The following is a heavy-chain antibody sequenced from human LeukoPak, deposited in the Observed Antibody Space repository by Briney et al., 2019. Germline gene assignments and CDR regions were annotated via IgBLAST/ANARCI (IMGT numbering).Heavy chain of an antibody. CDR3: ARRSVVAATRGYYYYYYYMDV. V-gene: IGHV1-69*13. Sequence: SVKVSCKVSGYTLTELSMHWVRQAPGQGLEWMGGIIPIFGTANYAQKFQGRVTITADESTSTAYMELSSLRSEDTAVYYCARRSVVAATRGYYYYYYYMDVWGKGTTVTVSS. J-gene: IGHJ6*03. CDR1: GYTLTELS. D-gene: IGHD2-15*01. CDR2: IIPIFGTA.